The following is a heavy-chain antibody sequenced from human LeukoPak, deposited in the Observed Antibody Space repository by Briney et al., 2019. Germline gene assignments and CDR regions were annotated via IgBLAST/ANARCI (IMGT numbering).Heavy chain of an antibody. J-gene: IGHJ6*02. Sequence: SETLSLTCTVSGGSISSYYWSWIRQPPGKGLEWIGYIYYSGSTNYNPSLKSRVTISVDTSKNQFSLKLSSVTAADTAVYYCARSPSMGYYYYYGMDVWGQGTTVTVSS. V-gene: IGHV4-59*12. CDR3: ARSPSMGYYYYYGMDV. CDR1: GGSISSYY. CDR2: IYYSGST. D-gene: IGHD3-16*01.